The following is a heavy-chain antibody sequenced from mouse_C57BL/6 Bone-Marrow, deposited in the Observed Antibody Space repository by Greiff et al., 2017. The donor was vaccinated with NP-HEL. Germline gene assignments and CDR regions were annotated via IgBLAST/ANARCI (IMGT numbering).Heavy chain of an antibody. J-gene: IGHJ4*01. Sequence: VQLQQSGPGLVAPSQSLSITCTVSGFSLTSYGVHWVRQPPGKGLEWLVVIWSDGSTTYNSALKSRLSISKDNSKSQVFLKMNSLQTDDTAMYYCARHIYDGYYDYAMDYWGQGTSVTVSS. CDR1: GFSLTSYG. CDR2: IWSDGST. V-gene: IGHV2-6-1*01. D-gene: IGHD2-3*01. CDR3: ARHIYDGYYDYAMDY.